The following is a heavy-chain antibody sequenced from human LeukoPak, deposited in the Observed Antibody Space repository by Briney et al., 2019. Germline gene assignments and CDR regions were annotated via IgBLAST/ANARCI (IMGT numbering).Heavy chain of an antibody. V-gene: IGHV3-23*01. D-gene: IGHD3-22*01. CDR2: ISGSGGST. CDR3: AKEEAYYYDSSGYFDY. Sequence: PGGSLRLSWAASGFTFSSYAMSRVRQAPGKGLEWPSAISGSGGSTYYADSVKGRFTISRDNSKNTLYLQMNRLRAEDTAVYYCAKEEAYYYDSSGYFDYWGQGTLVTVSS. CDR1: GFTFSSYA. J-gene: IGHJ4*02.